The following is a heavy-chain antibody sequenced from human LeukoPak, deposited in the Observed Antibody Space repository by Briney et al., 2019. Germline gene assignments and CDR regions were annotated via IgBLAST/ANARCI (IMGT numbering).Heavy chain of an antibody. CDR2: IYSGGST. CDR1: GFTVSSNY. D-gene: IGHD6-13*01. V-gene: IGHV3-66*01. Sequence: GGSLRLSCAASGFTVSSNYMSWVRLAPGKGLEWVSVIYSGGSTYYADSVKGRFTISRDNSKNTLYLQMNSLRAEDTAVYYCARSPPFRQQLVTPTYYFDYWGQGTLVTVSS. CDR3: ARSPPFRQQLVTPTYYFDY. J-gene: IGHJ4*02.